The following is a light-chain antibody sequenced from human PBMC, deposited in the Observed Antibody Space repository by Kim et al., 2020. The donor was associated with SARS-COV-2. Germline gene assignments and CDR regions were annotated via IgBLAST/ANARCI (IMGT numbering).Light chain of an antibody. Sequence: QSVLTQPPSVSGAPGQRVTISCTGSSSNIGAGYDVHWYQQLPGTAPKLLIYGNSNRPSGVPDRFSGSKSGTSASLAITGLQAEDEADYYCQSYDSSLSGSCVFGGGTQLTVL. J-gene: IGLJ3*02. CDR3: QSYDSSLSGSCV. V-gene: IGLV1-40*01. CDR2: GNS. CDR1: SSNIGAGYD.